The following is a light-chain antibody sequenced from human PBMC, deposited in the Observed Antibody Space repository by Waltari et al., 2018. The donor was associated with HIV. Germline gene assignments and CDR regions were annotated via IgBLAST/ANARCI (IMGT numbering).Light chain of an antibody. CDR3: QQYFRTPYT. J-gene: IGKJ2*01. CDR2: GAY. Sequence: DYVVTQSPGSLTLSLGERATINCKSDRRLLYVGNNHTYVAWYQQKFGQPAKLVIYGAYIRESGVPERFSGSGSGTDFALTIVSLQPEDVALYYCQQYFRTPYTFGQGTKLEI. V-gene: IGKV4-1*01. CDR1: RRLLYVGNNHTY.